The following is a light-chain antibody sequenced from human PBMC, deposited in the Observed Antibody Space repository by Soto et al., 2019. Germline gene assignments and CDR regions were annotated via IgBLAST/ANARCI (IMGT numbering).Light chain of an antibody. Sequence: EVVLTQSPGTLSLSPGERATLSCRPSQTISGRYLAWYQQKPGQAPRLLIYATSRRATGIPDRFSGSGSETDFTLTISRLEPEDFAVYYCQHYSMSPWTFGQGTKVEIK. V-gene: IGKV3-20*01. CDR3: QHYSMSPWT. J-gene: IGKJ1*01. CDR2: ATS. CDR1: QTISGRY.